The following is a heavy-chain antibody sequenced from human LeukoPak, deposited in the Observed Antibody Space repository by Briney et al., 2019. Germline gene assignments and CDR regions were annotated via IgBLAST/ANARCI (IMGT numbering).Heavy chain of an antibody. CDR1: GFTFSTYH. J-gene: IGHJ4*02. D-gene: IGHD5-18*01. V-gene: IGHV3-23*01. CDR2: ISGSGGST. CDR3: AKDTAMVTPYYFDY. Sequence: HPGGSLRLSCAASGFTFSTYHMSWVRQAPGKGLEWVSTISGSGGSTYYADSVKGRFTISRDNSKNTLYLQMNSLRAEDTAVYYCAKDTAMVTPYYFDYWGQGTLVTVSS.